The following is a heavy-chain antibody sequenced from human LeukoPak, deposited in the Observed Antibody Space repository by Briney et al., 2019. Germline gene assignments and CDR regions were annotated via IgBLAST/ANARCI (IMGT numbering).Heavy chain of an antibody. CDR2: IYYSGST. D-gene: IGHD6-13*01. J-gene: IGHJ4*02. Sequence: SETLSLACTVSGGSISSGGYYWSWIRQHPGKGLEWIWYIYYSGSTYYNPSLKSRVTISVDTSKNQFSLKLSSVTAADTAVYYCAKSIAAAATAFGYWGQGTLVTVSS. CDR3: AKSIAAAATAFGY. V-gene: IGHV4-31*03. CDR1: GGSISSGGYY.